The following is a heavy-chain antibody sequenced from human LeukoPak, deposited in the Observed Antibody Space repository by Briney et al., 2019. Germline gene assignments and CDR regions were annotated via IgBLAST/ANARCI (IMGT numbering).Heavy chain of an antibody. CDR2: ISYDGSNK. D-gene: IGHD3-10*01. V-gene: IGHV3-30*03. J-gene: IGHJ3*02. CDR1: GFTFSSYW. CDR3: ARFSGSGSYFADAFDI. Sequence: GGSLRLSCAASGFTFSSYWMSWVRQAPGKGLEWVAVISYDGSNKYYADSVKGRFTISRDNSKNTLYLQMNSLRAEDTAVYYCARFSGSGSYFADAFDIWGQGTMVTVSS.